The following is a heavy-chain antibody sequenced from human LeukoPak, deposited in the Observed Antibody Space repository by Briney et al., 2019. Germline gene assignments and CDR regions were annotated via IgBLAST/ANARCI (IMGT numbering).Heavy chain of an antibody. CDR1: GFKLEDFG. V-gene: IGHV3-20*04. CDR2: ISWDGDGT. D-gene: IGHD2-21*02. J-gene: IGHJ4*02. Sequence: GESLRLSCSGSGFKLEDFGMNWVRPAPGKGLEWVAGISWDGDGTSYADSVRGRFTISRDNARKSVYLQMNTLRAGDTALYYCARDRSATWYSLEDWGQGTLVTVS. CDR3: ARDRSATWYSLED.